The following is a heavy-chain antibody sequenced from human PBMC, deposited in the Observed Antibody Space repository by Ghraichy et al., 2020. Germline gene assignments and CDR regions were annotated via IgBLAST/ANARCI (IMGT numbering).Heavy chain of an antibody. CDR2: IGMDGSAT. Sequence: GGSLRLSCAASGFTFSGHYMHWVRQAPGKGLVWVSGIGMDGSATTYADSVKGRSTISRDNAKNTLYLQMNSLRAEDTAVYYCARGSYYAMDVWGQGTTVTVYS. CDR3: ARGSYYAMDV. CDR1: GFTFSGHY. J-gene: IGHJ6*02. V-gene: IGHV3-74*01.